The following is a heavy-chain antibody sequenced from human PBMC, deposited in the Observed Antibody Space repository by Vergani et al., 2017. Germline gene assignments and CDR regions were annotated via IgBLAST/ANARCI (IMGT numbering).Heavy chain of an antibody. J-gene: IGHJ4*02. D-gene: IGHD2-15*01. CDR3: AKDPNIVVVVAAYFDY. Sequence: EVQPVESGGGLVKPGGSLRLSCTTSGFTFSSAWMSWVRQAPGKGLEWVARIRPKTDGETTDYAAPVKGRFTISRDDSKNTLYLQMNSLKTEDTAVYYCAKDPNIVVVVAAYFDYWGQGTLVTVSS. CDR1: GFTFSSAW. V-gene: IGHV3-15*01. CDR2: IRPKTDGETT.